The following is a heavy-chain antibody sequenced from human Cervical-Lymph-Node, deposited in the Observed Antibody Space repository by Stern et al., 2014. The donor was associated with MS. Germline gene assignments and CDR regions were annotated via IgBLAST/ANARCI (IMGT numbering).Heavy chain of an antibody. J-gene: IGHJ4*02. Sequence: VQLGQSGAEVKKPGESLKISCKGSGYSFTANWIDWVRQMPGKGLEWMWIVYPGDSDTGYSPSFQGQFTISADKSISTAYLQWSGLKASDTAMYYCARDYGDYAFDYWGQGTLVTVSS. CDR2: VYPGDSDT. CDR1: GYSFTANW. V-gene: IGHV5-51*01. D-gene: IGHD4-17*01. CDR3: ARDYGDYAFDY.